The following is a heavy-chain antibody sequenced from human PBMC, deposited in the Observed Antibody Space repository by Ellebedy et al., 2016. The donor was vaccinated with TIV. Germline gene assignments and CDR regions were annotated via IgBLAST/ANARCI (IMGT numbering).Heavy chain of an antibody. CDR3: AKATGASTINPFDY. CDR1: GFTFSSYA. J-gene: IGHJ4*02. Sequence: GGSLRLXCAASGFTFSSYAMSWVRQAPGKGLEWVSAISGSGGSTYYADSVKGRFTISRDNSKNTLYLQMNSLRAEDTAVYYCAKATGASTINPFDYWGQGTLVTVSS. CDR2: ISGSGGST. V-gene: IGHV3-23*01. D-gene: IGHD1-14*01.